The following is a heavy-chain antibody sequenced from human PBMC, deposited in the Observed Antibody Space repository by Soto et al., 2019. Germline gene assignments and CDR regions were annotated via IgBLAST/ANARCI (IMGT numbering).Heavy chain of an antibody. CDR1: GDTFSRYA. D-gene: IGHD1-1*01. J-gene: IGHJ4*02. V-gene: IGHV1-69*06. CDR2: IIPMYGTT. Sequence: GASVKVSCKASGDTFSRYAINWVRQAPGQGLEWMGGIIPMYGTTNYAQKFQGRVTITADKSTSTAYMELSSLRSEDTAVYYCASTSGRRNFDYWGQGTLVTVSS. CDR3: ASTSGRRNFDY.